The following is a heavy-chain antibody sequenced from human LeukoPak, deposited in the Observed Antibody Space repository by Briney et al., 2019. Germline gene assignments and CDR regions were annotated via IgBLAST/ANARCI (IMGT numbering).Heavy chain of an antibody. CDR3: ARGYSYDFNY. J-gene: IGHJ4*02. D-gene: IGHD5-18*01. V-gene: IGHV1-2*06. CDR2: INPNSGDT. Sequence: GASVKVSCKASGYTFTGYYMHWVRQAPGQGLEWVGRINPNSGDTNYAQSFQGRVTMTRDTSISTAYIDLSRLRSDDTAVYYCARGYSYDFNYWGQGTLVTVSS. CDR1: GYTFTGYY.